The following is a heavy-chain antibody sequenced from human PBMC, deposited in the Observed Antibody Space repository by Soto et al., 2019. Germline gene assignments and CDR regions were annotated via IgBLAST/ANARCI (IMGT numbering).Heavy chain of an antibody. CDR3: ARSSIAAAANYYYYYMDV. CDR1: GGTFSSCT. CDR2: IIPILGIA. J-gene: IGHJ6*03. Sequence: AAVKVSCKASGGTFSSCTISWVRQAPGQGLEWMGRIIPILGIANYAQKFQGRVTITADKSTSTAYMELSSLRSEDTAVYYCARSSIAAAANYYYYYMDVWGKGTTVTVSS. V-gene: IGHV1-69*02. D-gene: IGHD6-13*01.